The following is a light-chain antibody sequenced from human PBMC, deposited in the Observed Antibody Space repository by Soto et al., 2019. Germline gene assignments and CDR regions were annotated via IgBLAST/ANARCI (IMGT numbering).Light chain of an antibody. Sequence: IQMTQSPSTLSASIGDTVTITCRASQSINRWLAWYQQKPGKAPKLLIYAASSLQSGVPSRFSGRGSGTDFALTITSLQAEDFATYYCQQLRSYPSTFGGGTKVDTK. CDR2: AAS. V-gene: IGKV1-5*01. CDR3: QQLRSYPST. J-gene: IGKJ4*01. CDR1: QSINRW.